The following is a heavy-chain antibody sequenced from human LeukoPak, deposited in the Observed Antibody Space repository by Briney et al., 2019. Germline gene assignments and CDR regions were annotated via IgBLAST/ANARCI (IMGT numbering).Heavy chain of an antibody. CDR3: AREAENYGLICDI. CDR2: ISSSSSYI. Sequence: GGSLRLSCVASGFTFSSYSMNWVRQAPGKGLEWVSFISSSSSYIYYADSVKGRFTISRDNSKNTLYLQMNSLRAEDTAVYYCAREAENYGLICDIWGHGTMVTVSS. J-gene: IGHJ3*02. V-gene: IGHV3-21*01. CDR1: GFTFSSYS. D-gene: IGHD3-10*01.